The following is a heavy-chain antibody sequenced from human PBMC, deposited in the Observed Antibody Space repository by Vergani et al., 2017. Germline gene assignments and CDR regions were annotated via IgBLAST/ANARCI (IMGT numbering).Heavy chain of an antibody. V-gene: IGHV4-38-2*02. CDR1: GYSISSGYF. J-gene: IGHJ4*02. Sequence: QVQLQESGPRLVKPSETLSLICSVSGYSISSGYFWGWIRQSPGKGLEWLGTIDRTGRTHLSPSLKSRLTISVDTTKNQFSLRLTSATAADTAVYFCARLVFGESYFDGWGQGTLVTVSS. CDR3: ARLVFGESYFDG. D-gene: IGHD3-10*01. CDR2: IDRTGRT.